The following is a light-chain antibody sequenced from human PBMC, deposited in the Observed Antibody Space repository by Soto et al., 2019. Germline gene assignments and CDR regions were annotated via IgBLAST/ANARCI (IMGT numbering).Light chain of an antibody. CDR3: QQYSYFAT. V-gene: IGKV1-5*03. Sequence: DIQMTQSPSTLSASVGDRVTITCRASQSISSWWTWYQQKAGQAPKLLIYKASIVESGVPSRFSGSGSGTEFTLTISSLQPDDSATYYCQQYSYFATFGQGTRVEVK. CDR2: KAS. CDR1: QSISSW. J-gene: IGKJ1*01.